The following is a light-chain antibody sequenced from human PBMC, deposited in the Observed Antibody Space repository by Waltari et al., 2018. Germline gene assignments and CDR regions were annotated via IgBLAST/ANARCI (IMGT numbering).Light chain of an antibody. V-gene: IGKV1-5*03. Sequence: DIQMTQFPSTLSASVGNRVTIPCRASQSIRSSVAWYQQKPGKAPKFLIYEASSLESGVPARFSGSGSGTEFTLTISSLQPDDFATYFCQQYDAYALTFGGGTKVEIK. CDR3: QQYDAYALT. J-gene: IGKJ4*01. CDR2: EAS. CDR1: QSIRSS.